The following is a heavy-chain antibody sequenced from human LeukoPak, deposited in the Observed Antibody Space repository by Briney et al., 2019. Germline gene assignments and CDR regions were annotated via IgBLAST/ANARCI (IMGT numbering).Heavy chain of an antibody. CDR1: GFTVSGTH. D-gene: IGHD2-21*02. Sequence: GSLRLPCAASGFTVSGTHMSWVRQAPGKGLEWVSAMYTGGTTYYADSVTGRFTVSRDTSRNTLFLHMDSLRAEDTAVYYCAKDEVTSGGGLASWGQGTLVIVSS. V-gene: IGHV3-53*01. CDR2: MYTGGTT. CDR3: AKDEVTSGGGLAS. J-gene: IGHJ5*01.